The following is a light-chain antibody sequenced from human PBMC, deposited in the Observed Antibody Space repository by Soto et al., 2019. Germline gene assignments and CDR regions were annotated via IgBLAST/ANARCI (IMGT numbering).Light chain of an antibody. Sequence: EIVMTQSPATLSVSPGERDTLSCRDSQSVSSYLAWYQQKPGQALRLLIYGASTRATGIPARFSGSGSGTEFTLTISSLQSEDFAVYYCQQYNNWPPIAFGQGTRLEIK. V-gene: IGKV3-15*01. CDR3: QQYNNWPPIA. CDR1: QSVSSY. CDR2: GAS. J-gene: IGKJ5*01.